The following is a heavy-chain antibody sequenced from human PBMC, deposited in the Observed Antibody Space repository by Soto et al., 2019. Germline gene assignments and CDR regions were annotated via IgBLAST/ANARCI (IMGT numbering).Heavy chain of an antibody. V-gene: IGHV4-30-2*01. CDR3: ARGGRGATGFDY. D-gene: IGHD1-26*01. CDR1: GGSIGGGGYS. Sequence: SETLCLTCAVAGGSIGGGGYSWSWIRQPPGKGLEWIGYIYHSGSTYYNPSLKSRVTISVDRSKNQFSLKLSSVTAADTAVYYCARGGRGATGFDYWGQGTLVTVSS. J-gene: IGHJ4*02. CDR2: IYHSGST.